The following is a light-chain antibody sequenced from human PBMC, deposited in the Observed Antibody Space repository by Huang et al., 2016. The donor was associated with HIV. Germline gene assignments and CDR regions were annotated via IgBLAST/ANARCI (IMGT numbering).Light chain of an antibody. J-gene: IGKJ4*01. CDR2: GAS. CDR1: QSVSRSY. CDR3: QQYGSSPLT. V-gene: IGKV3-20*01. Sequence: EIVLTQSPGTLSLSPGERATLSCRASQSVSRSYLAWYQQKPGQAPRLLIYGASSRAMGIPDRFSGSGSGTDFTLTISRLEPEDFAVYYCQQYGSSPLTFGGGTKVEIK.